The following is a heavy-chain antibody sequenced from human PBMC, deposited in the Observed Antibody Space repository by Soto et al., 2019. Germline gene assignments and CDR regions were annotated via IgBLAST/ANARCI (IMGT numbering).Heavy chain of an antibody. J-gene: IGHJ4*02. CDR1: GFTFNGYA. V-gene: IGHV3-48*02. D-gene: IGHD6-13*01. Sequence: GGSLRLSCAASGFTFNGYAMNWVRQAPGKGLEWVSYISSSSVKIDYADSVKGRFTISRDNAKNSLFLQMNSLRDEDTAVYYCARDPSLGSNWYYYFDLWGQGTPVTVSS. CDR2: ISSSSVKI. CDR3: ARDPSLGSNWYYYFDL.